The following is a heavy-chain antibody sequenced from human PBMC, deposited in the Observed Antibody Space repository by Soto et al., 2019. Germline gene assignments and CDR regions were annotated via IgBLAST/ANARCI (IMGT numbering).Heavy chain of an antibody. V-gene: IGHV1-69*02. D-gene: IGHD3-10*01. CDR2: IIPLLDVT. J-gene: IGHJ4*02. CDR3: ASDSGTVGYDDS. CDR1: GGTFSTYT. Sequence: QVQLVQSGAEVKKPGSSVKVSCKASGGTFSTYTINWVRQAPGQGLEWMGRIIPLLDVTNNAQRFQGRVTITADKSTSTVYMELTSLTSQDTAVYYCASDSGTVGYDDSWGQGTLVTVSS.